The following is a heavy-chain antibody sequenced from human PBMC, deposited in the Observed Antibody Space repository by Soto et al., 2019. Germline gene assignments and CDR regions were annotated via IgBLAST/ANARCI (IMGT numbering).Heavy chain of an antibody. D-gene: IGHD3-22*01. V-gene: IGHV1-69*02. CDR1: GGTFSSYT. CDR3: ARHSSGYYQGFDY. Sequence: SVKVSCKASGGTFSSYTISWVRQAPGQGLEWMGRIIPILGIANYAQKFQGRVTITADKSTSTAYMELSSLRSEDTAVYYGARHSSGYYQGFDYWGQGTLVTVSS. J-gene: IGHJ4*02. CDR2: IIPILGIA.